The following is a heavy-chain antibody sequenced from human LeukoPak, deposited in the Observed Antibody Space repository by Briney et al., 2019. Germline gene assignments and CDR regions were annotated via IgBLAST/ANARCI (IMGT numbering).Heavy chain of an antibody. D-gene: IGHD6-13*01. CDR1: GGSISSGGYY. CDR2: IYYSGST. V-gene: IGHV4-31*03. Sequence: SETLSLTCTVSGGSISSGGYYWSWIRQHPGKGLEWIGYIYYSGSTYYNPSLKSRVTISVDTSKNQFSLKLSSVTAADTAVYYCARGAGIVYSSSWSSRWYFDLWGRGTLVTVSS. CDR3: ARGAGIVYSSSWSSRWYFDL. J-gene: IGHJ2*01.